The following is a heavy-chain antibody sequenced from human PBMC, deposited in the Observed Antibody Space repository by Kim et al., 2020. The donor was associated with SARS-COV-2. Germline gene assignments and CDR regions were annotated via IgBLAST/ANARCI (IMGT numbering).Heavy chain of an antibody. D-gene: IGHD5-12*01. CDR3: ARATRDLDI. CDR1: GFTFSDFY. CDR2: ISSSSSYT. Sequence: GGSLRLSCAASGFTFSDFYMSWIRQAPGKGLEWVSYISSSSSYTNYAYSVKGRFTISRDNAKNSLYLQMNSLRAEDTAVYYCARATRDLDIWGQGTMVTVSS. V-gene: IGHV3-11*06. J-gene: IGHJ3*02.